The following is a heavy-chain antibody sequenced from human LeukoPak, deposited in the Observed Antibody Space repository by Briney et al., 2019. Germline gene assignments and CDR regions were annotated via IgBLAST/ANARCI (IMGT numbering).Heavy chain of an antibody. V-gene: IGHV3-43*02. D-gene: IGHD2-15*01. Sequence: PGGSLRLSCAASGFTFDDYAMHWVRQAPGKGLEWVSLISGDGGSTYYADSVKGRFTISRDNSKNSLYLQMNSPRTEDTALYYCAKARYCSGGSCLAPFDYWGQGTLVTVSS. CDR2: ISGDGGST. CDR1: GFTFDDYA. J-gene: IGHJ4*02. CDR3: AKARYCSGGSCLAPFDY.